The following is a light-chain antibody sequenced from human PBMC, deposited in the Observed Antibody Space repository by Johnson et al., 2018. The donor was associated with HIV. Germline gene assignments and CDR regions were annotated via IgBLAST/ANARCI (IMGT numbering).Light chain of an antibody. CDR1: SSNIWRNY. CDR3: GTWDSSLRVGF. CDR2: DND. V-gene: IGLV1-51*01. Sequence: VLTQPPSVSAAPGQKVTISCSGSSSNIWRNYVSWYQQLPGTAPKLLIFDNDKRPSGIPDRFSGSKSGTSATLGITGLQTGDEADYYCGTWDSSLRVGFFGTGTKVTVL. J-gene: IGLJ1*01.